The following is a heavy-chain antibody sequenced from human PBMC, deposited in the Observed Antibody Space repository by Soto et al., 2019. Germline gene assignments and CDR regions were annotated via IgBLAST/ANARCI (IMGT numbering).Heavy chain of an antibody. V-gene: IGHV4-39*01. CDR1: WGSISNRSDC. CDR3: AKSAMVRGVTMYYYYGMDV. Sequence: TSETMSLTSTVSWGSISNRSDCRGWIRKPPGKGLEWIGSIYYSGSTYYNPSLKSRVTISVDTSKNQFSLKLSSVTAADTAVYYCAKSAMVRGVTMYYYYGMDVWGQGTTVTVSS. J-gene: IGHJ6*02. D-gene: IGHD3-10*01. CDR2: IYYSGST.